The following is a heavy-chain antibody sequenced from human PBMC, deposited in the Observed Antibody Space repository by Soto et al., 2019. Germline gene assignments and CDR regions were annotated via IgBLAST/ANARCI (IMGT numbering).Heavy chain of an antibody. CDR2: MNPNSGNT. CDR3: ARDAYCGGDCYSYYYGMDV. CDR1: GYTFTSYD. V-gene: IGHV1-8*01. J-gene: IGHJ6*02. Sequence: QVQLVQSGAEVKKPGASVKVSCKASGYTFTSYDINWVRQATGQGLEWMGWMNPNSGNTGYAQKFQGRGTMTRNTSISTAYMELSSLRSEDTAVYYCARDAYCGGDCYSYYYGMDVWGQGTTVTVSS. D-gene: IGHD2-21*02.